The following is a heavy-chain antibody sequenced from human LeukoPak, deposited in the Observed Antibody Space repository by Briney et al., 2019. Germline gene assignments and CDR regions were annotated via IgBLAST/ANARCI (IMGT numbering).Heavy chain of an antibody. CDR1: GFTFSSYA. CDR3: AARPYYYDSSGYPDY. J-gene: IGHJ4*02. V-gene: IGHV3-23*01. Sequence: GGSLRLSCAASGFTFSSYAMSWVRQAPGKGLEWVSAISGSGGSTYYADSVKGRFTISRDNSKNTLYLQMNSLRAEDTAVYYCAARPYYYDSSGYPDYWGQGTLVTVSS. CDR2: ISGSGGST. D-gene: IGHD3-22*01.